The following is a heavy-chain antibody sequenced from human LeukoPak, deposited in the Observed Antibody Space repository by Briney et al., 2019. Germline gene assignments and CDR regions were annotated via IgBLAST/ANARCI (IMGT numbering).Heavy chain of an antibody. CDR1: GFTVSSNY. J-gene: IGHJ5*02. CDR2: IYSGGST. CDR3: ARVDSVWFDP. V-gene: IGHV3-53*01. Sequence: GGSLRLSCAASGFTVSSNYMSWVRQAPGKGLEWVSVIYSGGSTYYADSVKGRFTISRDSSKNTLYLQMNSLRAEDTAVYYCARVDSVWFDPWGQGTLVTVSS. D-gene: IGHD3/OR15-3a*01.